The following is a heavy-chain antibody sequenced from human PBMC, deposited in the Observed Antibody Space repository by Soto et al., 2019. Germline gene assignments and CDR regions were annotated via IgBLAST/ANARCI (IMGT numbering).Heavy chain of an antibody. CDR1: GFTFSSYA. J-gene: IGHJ5*02. Sequence: GGSLRLSCAASGFTFSSYARSWVRQAPGKGLEWVSAISGSGGSTYYADSVKGRFTISRDNSKNTLYLQMNSLRAEDTAVYYCAKDAPSYCSSTSCYTQNWFDPWGQGTLVTVSS. V-gene: IGHV3-23*01. D-gene: IGHD2-2*02. CDR2: ISGSGGST. CDR3: AKDAPSYCSSTSCYTQNWFDP.